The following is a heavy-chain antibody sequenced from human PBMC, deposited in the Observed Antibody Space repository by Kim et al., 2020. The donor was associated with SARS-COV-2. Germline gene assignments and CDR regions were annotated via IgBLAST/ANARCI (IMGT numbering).Heavy chain of an antibody. J-gene: IGHJ5*02. CDR3: ARHWFDP. CDR2: SDSYT. V-gene: IGHV5-10-1*01. Sequence: SDSYTNYSPSFQGHVTISADKSISTAYLQWSSLKASDTAMYYCARHWFDPWGQGTLVTVSS.